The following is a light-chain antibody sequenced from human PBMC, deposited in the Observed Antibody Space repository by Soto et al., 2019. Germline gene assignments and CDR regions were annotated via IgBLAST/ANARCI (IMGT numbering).Light chain of an antibody. CDR3: CSYAGSNVV. CDR2: EGS. V-gene: IGLV2-23*01. J-gene: IGLJ2*01. CDR1: SSDVGSYNL. Sequence: QSVLTQPASVSGSPGQSITISCTGTSSDVGSYNLVSWYQQHPGKAPKLMIYEGSKRPLGVSNRFSGSKSGNTASLTISGLQAEDEADDYCCSYAGSNVVFGGGTKLTVL.